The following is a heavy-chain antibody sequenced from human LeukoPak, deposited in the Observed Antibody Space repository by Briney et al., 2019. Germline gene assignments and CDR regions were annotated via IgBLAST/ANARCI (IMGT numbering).Heavy chain of an antibody. Sequence: GASLQISCKGSGYSFTNYWIAWVRQLPGRGLEWMVIINPSDSDTRYSPSFQGQVTISADKSISTAYLQWSSLKASDSAMYYCARAWNFDYWGQGTLVTVSS. CDR2: INPSDSDT. D-gene: IGHD1-1*01. CDR3: ARAWNFDY. CDR1: GYSFTNYW. J-gene: IGHJ4*02. V-gene: IGHV5-51*01.